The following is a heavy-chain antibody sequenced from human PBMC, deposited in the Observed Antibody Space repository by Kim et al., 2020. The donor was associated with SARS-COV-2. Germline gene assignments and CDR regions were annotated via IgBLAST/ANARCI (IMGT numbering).Heavy chain of an antibody. CDR2: IYSGGSI. Sequence: GGSLRLSCAASGFTVSRNYMTWVRQAPGKGLEWVSVIYSGGSIYYADSVKGRFTITRDNSRNTLYLQMNSQRAEDTAVYFCARGGRDSSSFPGEGTLDIRGQGTMVTVS. V-gene: IGHV3-66*01. CDR3: ARGGRDSSSFPGEGTLDI. CDR1: GFTVSRNY. J-gene: IGHJ3*02. D-gene: IGHD6-13*01.